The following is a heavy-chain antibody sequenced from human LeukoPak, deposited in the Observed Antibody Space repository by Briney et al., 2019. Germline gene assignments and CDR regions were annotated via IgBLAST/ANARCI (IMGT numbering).Heavy chain of an antibody. V-gene: IGHV1-69*13. J-gene: IGHJ4*02. Sequence: SVKVSCKASGGTFSSYAISWVRQAPGQGLEWMGGIIPIFGTANYAQKFQGRVTITADESTSTAYMELSSLRSEDTAVYYCARFAHYYDSSYPGWGQGTLVTVSS. CDR3: ARFAHYYDSSYPG. D-gene: IGHD3-22*01. CDR1: GGTFSSYA. CDR2: IIPIFGTA.